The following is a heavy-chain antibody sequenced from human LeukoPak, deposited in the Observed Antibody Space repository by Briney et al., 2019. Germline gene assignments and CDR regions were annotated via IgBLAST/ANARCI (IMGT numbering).Heavy chain of an antibody. V-gene: IGHV3-7*04. Sequence: PGGSLRLSCAASGFTFSSYWMSWVRQAPGKGLEWVANIKQDGSEKYYVDSVKGRFTISRDNAKNSLYLQMNSLRAEDRAVYYCARVYYDFWSGYYSLDYWGQGTLVTVSS. J-gene: IGHJ4*02. CDR2: IKQDGSEK. CDR1: GFTFSSYW. D-gene: IGHD3-3*01. CDR3: ARVYYDFWSGYYSLDY.